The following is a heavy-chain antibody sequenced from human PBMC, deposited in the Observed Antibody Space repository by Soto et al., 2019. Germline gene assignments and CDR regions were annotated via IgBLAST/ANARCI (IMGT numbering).Heavy chain of an antibody. CDR2: ISAYNGNT. V-gene: IGHV1-18*01. J-gene: IGHJ4*02. CDR3: ARDVPTVTTGGPDY. D-gene: IGHD4-17*01. Sequence: QVQLVQSGVEVEKPGASVKVSCKASGYTFTSYGGSWVRQAPGQGLEWMGWISAYNGNTNYAQKCQGRVTLTTDTSTSTAYMELRSLRSDDTAVYYCARDVPTVTTGGPDYWGQGNLVTVSS. CDR1: GYTFTSYG.